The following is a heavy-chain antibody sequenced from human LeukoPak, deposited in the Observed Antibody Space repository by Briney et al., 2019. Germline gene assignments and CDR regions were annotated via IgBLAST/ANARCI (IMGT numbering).Heavy chain of an antibody. J-gene: IGHJ4*02. V-gene: IGHV3-21*01. CDR2: ISSSSSYI. CDR1: GFTFSDHY. CDR3: ARDAVLLWFGESPYYFDY. D-gene: IGHD3-10*01. Sequence: GGSLRLSCAASGFTFSDHYMDWVRQAAGKGLEWVSSISSSSSYIYYADSVKGRFTISRDNAKNSLYLQMNSLRAEDTAVYYCARDAVLLWFGESPYYFDYWGQGTLVTVSS.